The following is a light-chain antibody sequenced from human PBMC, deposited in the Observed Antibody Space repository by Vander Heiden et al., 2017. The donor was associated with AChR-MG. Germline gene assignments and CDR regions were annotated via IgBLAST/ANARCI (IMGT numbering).Light chain of an antibody. Sequence: IQMTQPPSTLSASIGDRVSLPCRASQAIRTYIMWYQQQPGKPPNLLIFAPSNLQGGVSSRFSGGGSGADFTLTITNLQPEDFATYYFLRTASSPQTFGQGTNVEIK. V-gene: IGKV1-39*01. CDR2: APS. J-gene: IGKJ1*01. CDR3: LRTASSPQT. CDR1: QAIRTY.